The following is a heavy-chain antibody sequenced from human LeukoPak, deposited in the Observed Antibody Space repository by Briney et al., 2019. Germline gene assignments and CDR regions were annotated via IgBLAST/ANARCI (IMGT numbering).Heavy chain of an antibody. CDR1: GFTFSSYA. J-gene: IGHJ4*02. CDR2: ISGSGGST. CDR3: AKFRMGHLYYFDY. D-gene: IGHD3-10*01. Sequence: GGSLRLSCAASGFTFSSYAMSWVRQAPGKGLEWVSAISGSGGSTYYADSVKGRFTISRDNSKNTLYLQMNSLSAEDTAVYYCAKFRMGHLYYFDYWGQGTLVTVSS. V-gene: IGHV3-23*01.